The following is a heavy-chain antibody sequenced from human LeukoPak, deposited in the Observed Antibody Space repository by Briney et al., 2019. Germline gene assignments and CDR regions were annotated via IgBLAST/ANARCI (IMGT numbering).Heavy chain of an antibody. CDR2: ISSSSSTI. J-gene: IGHJ4*02. CDR1: GFTFSSYS. D-gene: IGHD2-2*01. Sequence: QTGGSLRLSCAASGFTFSSYSMNWVRQAPGKGLEWVSYISSSSSTIYYADSVKGRFTISRDNAKNSLYLQMNSLRAEDTAVYYCARDDEYYCSSTSCLTKPFDYWGQGTLVTVSS. V-gene: IGHV3-48*01. CDR3: ARDDEYYCSSTSCLTKPFDY.